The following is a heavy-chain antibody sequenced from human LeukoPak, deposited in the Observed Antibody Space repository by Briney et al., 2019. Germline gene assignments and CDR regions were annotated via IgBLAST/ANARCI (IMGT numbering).Heavy chain of an antibody. CDR2: INPDSGGT. J-gene: IGHJ5*02. Sequence: GASVKVSCKASGYTFTGYYMHWVRQAPGQGLGWMGWINPDSGGTNYAQKFQGRVTMTRDTSISTAYMELSRLRSDDTAVYYCARSVLRYFDWPLSSWGQGTLFTASP. CDR1: GYTFTGYY. D-gene: IGHD3-9*01. V-gene: IGHV1-2*02. CDR3: ARSVLRYFDWPLSS.